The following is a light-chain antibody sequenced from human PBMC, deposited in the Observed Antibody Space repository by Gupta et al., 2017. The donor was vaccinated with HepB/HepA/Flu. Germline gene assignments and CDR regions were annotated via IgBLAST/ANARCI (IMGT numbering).Light chain of an antibody. Sequence: SALTQPASVSGSPVPSITISCTATSRDVGAYNYVCWYQQHPGNAHNLLIYDVTNPPSGIASRFSGSKSGNTASLTISALQEEDGDDYYCRADAYTNLIVFGGGTKFTVL. CDR1: SRDVGAYNY. CDR3: RADAYTNLIV. V-gene: IGLV2-14*01. CDR2: DVT. J-gene: IGLJ3*02.